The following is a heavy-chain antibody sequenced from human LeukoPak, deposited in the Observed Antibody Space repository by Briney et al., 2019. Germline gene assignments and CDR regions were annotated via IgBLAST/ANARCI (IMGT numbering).Heavy chain of an antibody. Sequence: GASVKVSCKASGYIFTNVSISWVRQAPGQGLECMGWISAYNGNTAYAPKFQDRITMTTDTSTSTAYMELRSLRSDDTAVYFCARDQVVRGVINAFDIWGQGTMVTVSS. CDR3: ARDQVVRGVINAFDI. V-gene: IGHV1-18*01. CDR2: ISAYNGNT. J-gene: IGHJ3*02. D-gene: IGHD3-10*02. CDR1: GYIFTNVS.